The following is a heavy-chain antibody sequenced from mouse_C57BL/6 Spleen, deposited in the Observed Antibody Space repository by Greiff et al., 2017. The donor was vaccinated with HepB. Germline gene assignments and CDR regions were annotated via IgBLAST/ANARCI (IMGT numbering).Heavy chain of an antibody. CDR2: ISDGGSYT. Sequence: EVHLVESGGGLVKPGGSLKLSCAASGFTFSSYAMSWVRQTPEKRLEWVATISDGGSYTYYPDNVKGRFTISRDNAKNNLYLQMSHLKSEDTAMYYCARAFNWDEGYFDVWGTGTTVTVSS. CDR1: GFTFSSYA. D-gene: IGHD4-1*01. V-gene: IGHV5-4*01. J-gene: IGHJ1*03. CDR3: ARAFNWDEGYFDV.